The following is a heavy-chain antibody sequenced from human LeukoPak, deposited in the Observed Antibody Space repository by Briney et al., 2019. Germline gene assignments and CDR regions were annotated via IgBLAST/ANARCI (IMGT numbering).Heavy chain of an antibody. D-gene: IGHD5-24*01. CDR2: IHPSGIF. CDR3: ARGRDRSKADDH. Sequence: PSETLSLTCAVYGGSCDDYYCSWIRQPPGKGLEWIGEIHPSGIFYYNSSLMSRVTISIDTSKSQFSLRLTSVTAADTAFYYCARGRDRSKADDHWGQGSLVTVSS. CDR1: GGSCDDYY. V-gene: IGHV4-34*01. J-gene: IGHJ4*02.